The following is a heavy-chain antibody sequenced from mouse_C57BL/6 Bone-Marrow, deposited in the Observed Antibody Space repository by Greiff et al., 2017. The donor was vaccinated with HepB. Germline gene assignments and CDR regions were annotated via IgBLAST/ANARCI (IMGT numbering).Heavy chain of an antibody. CDR1: GYSITSGYY. D-gene: IGHD1-1*01. Sequence: VQLKESGPGLVKPSQSLSLTCSVTGYSITSGYYWNWIRQFPGNKLEWMGYISYDGSNNYNPSLKNRISITRDTSKNQFFLKLNSVTTEDTATYYCAREGPLSQGFAYWGQGTLVTVSA. V-gene: IGHV3-6*01. J-gene: IGHJ3*01. CDR3: AREGPLSQGFAY. CDR2: ISYDGSN.